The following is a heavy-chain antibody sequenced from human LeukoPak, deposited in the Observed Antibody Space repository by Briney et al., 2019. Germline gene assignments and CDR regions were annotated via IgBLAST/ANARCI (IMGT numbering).Heavy chain of an antibody. J-gene: IGHJ4*02. V-gene: IGHV3-23*01. D-gene: IGHD6-19*01. CDR3: AKGSRSSRPYYFDF. Sequence: GGSLRLSCAASGSTFNSYAMSWVRQAPGKVLEWVSAITGSGDDTYHADSVKGRFTISRDNSKNTLYLQMNSLRVDDTAIYYCAKGSRSSRPYYFDFWGQGTLVTVSS. CDR1: GSTFNSYA. CDR2: ITGSGDDT.